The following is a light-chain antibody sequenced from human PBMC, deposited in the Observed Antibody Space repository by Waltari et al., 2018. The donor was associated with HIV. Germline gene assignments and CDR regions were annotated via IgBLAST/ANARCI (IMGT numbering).Light chain of an antibody. CDR1: GSNIARTF. V-gene: IGLV1-44*01. CDR2: TDD. CDR3: ATWDDSLDGWL. Sequence: QSVLTQPPSASGTPGQRVTISCSGSGSNIARTFLSWFHRFPGTAPKLRIYTDDKRPSGVPDRFSGSKSGTSGSLAISRLQSDDEADYYCATWDDSLDGWLFGGGTKLTVL. J-gene: IGLJ3*02.